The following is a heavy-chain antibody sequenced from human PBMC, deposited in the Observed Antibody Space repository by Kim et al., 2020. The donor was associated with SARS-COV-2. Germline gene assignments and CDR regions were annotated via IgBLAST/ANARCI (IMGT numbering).Heavy chain of an antibody. J-gene: IGHJ4*02. D-gene: IGHD2-2*01. CDR1: GFTFSSHS. V-gene: IGHV3-21*01. CDR3: ARGPIVVVPGVTRPPPPDF. CDR2: ITSGSSYI. Sequence: GGSLRLSCAASGFTFSSHSMNWVRQAPGKGLEWVSSITSGSSYIYYADSVKGRFAISRDNAKNTLYLQMSSLRADDTAVYYCARGPIVVVPGVTRPPPPDFWGQGTLVTVSS.